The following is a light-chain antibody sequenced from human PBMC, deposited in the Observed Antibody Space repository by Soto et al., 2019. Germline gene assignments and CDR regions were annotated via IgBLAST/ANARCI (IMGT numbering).Light chain of an antibody. Sequence: EIGMTQSPATLSVSPGERATLSCRASQSVSNNLAWYQQKPGQAPRLLIYGASTRATGIPATFSGSGSGTEFTLTISSLQSEEFALYYCQQYNNWPRTFGQGTKVEIK. J-gene: IGKJ1*01. V-gene: IGKV3-15*01. CDR3: QQYNNWPRT. CDR1: QSVSNN. CDR2: GAS.